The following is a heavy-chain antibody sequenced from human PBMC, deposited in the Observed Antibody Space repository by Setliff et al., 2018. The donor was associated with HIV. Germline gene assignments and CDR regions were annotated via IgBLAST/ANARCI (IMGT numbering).Heavy chain of an antibody. D-gene: IGHD1-20*01. J-gene: IGHJ3*02. CDR2: IFYIGSA. Sequence: PSETLSLTCTISGGSISTHYWSWIRQPPGEGLEWIGYIFYIGSANYNPSLKSRVTMSIDTSKNQFSLKLNSVTATDTAVYYCTREGPRITGTGGAFDTWGQGTMVTV. CDR1: GGSISTHY. V-gene: IGHV4-59*11. CDR3: TREGPRITGTGGAFDT.